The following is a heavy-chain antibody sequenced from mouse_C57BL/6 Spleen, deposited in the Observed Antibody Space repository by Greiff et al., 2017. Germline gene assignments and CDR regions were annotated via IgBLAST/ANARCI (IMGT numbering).Heavy chain of an antibody. CDR1: GYTFTSYW. Sequence: QVQLKQPGAELVKPGASVKLSCKASGYTFTSYWMHWVKQRPGQGLEWIGMIHPNSGSTNYNEKFKSKATLTVDKSSSTAYMQRSSLTSEDSAVYYCARWGDGLFDYWGQGTTRTVSS. J-gene: IGHJ2*01. V-gene: IGHV1-64*01. D-gene: IGHD2-3*01. CDR2: IHPNSGST. CDR3: ARWGDGLFDY.